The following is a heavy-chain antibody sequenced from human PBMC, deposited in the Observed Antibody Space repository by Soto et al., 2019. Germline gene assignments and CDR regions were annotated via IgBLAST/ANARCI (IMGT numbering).Heavy chain of an antibody. CDR1: GGTFSSYA. Sequence: QVRLVQSGAEVKEPGSSVKVSCQASGGTFSSYALSWVRQAPGQGLEWMGGIIPLFRTPDYAQKFQGRVTITADESTSTAYMELSSLRSEDTAIYYCARVNGRPQLGGNYYYITDVWGQGTTITVSS. D-gene: IGHD3-3*02. J-gene: IGHJ6*02. CDR2: IIPLFRTP. CDR3: ARVNGRPQLGGNYYYITDV. V-gene: IGHV1-69*12.